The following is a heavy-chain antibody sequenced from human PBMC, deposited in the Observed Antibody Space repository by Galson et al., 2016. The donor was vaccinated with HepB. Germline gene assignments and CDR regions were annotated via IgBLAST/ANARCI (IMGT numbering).Heavy chain of an antibody. CDR2: ISGDGSRT. J-gene: IGHJ4*02. CDR1: GFTFSTYW. Sequence: SLRLSCAASGFTFSTYWMHWVRQAPGKGPLWVSGISGDGSRTTCADSVKGRFTISRDNVKNTLYLQMNSLRAEDTALYYCVREFDYWGLGTLVTVYS. V-gene: IGHV3-74*01. CDR3: VREFDY.